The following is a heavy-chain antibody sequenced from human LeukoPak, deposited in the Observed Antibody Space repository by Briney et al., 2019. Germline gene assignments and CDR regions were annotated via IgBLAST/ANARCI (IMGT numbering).Heavy chain of an antibody. V-gene: IGHV3-53*01. CDR3: ARRAGGYSHPYDY. D-gene: IGHD4-23*01. CDR1: GFTFRSYE. Sequence: GGSLRLSCEDSGFTFRSYEMNWVRQAPGKGLEWVSLIYSGGTTYYADSVKGRFTISRDNSKNTLYLQMNSLRAEDTAVYYCARRAGGYSHPYDYWGQGILVTVSS. J-gene: IGHJ4*02. CDR2: IYSGGTT.